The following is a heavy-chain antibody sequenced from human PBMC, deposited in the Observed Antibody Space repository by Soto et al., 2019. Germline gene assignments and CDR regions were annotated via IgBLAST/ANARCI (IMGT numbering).Heavy chain of an antibody. V-gene: IGHV2-5*02. D-gene: IGHD3-16*01. CDR3: AHRRGLGRSPGGSGTLFAY. CDR2: IYWDDDK. J-gene: IGHJ4*01. CDR1: GFSLETEVG. Sequence: QITLKESGPTLVKPTQTLTLTCTFSGFSLETEVGVGWIRQPPGKALEWLALIYWDDDKRYSPSLKTRLTITKDTSKNQVVLTMTNMDPMDTATYYCAHRRGLGRSPGGSGTLFAYWGHGILVTVSS.